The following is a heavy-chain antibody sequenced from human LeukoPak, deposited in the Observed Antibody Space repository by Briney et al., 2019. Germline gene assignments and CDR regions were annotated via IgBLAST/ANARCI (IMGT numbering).Heavy chain of an antibody. CDR2: IYHSGST. D-gene: IGHD2-15*01. CDR3: ARCGEIERPVYCSGGSCYNLLYYFDY. CDR1: GGSISSSNW. J-gene: IGHJ4*02. Sequence: PSETLSLTCAVSGGSISSSNWWSWVRQPPGKGLEWIGEIYHSGSTNYNPSLKSRVTISVDTSKNQFSLKLSSVTAADTAVYYCARCGEIERPVYCSGGSCYNLLYYFDYWGQGTLVTVSS. V-gene: IGHV4-4*02.